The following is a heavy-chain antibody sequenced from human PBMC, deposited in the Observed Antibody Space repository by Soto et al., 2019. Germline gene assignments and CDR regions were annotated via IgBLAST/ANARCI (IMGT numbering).Heavy chain of an antibody. D-gene: IGHD3-3*01. CDR3: AKDQRKPAIFGVVTLS. CDR1: GFTDCRFA. Sequence: GGSMRLSCPGSGFTDCRFAMSWVSQVPGKGLEWVSAISGSGQTTYYADSVKGRFTVSRDNSNNTLYLQMNSLRAEDTAVYYCAKDQRKPAIFGVVTLSWGQGTLVTVSS. CDR2: ISGSGQTT. J-gene: IGHJ5*02. V-gene: IGHV3-23*01.